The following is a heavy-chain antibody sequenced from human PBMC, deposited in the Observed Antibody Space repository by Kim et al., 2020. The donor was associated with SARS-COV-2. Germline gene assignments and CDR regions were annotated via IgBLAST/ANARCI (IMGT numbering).Heavy chain of an antibody. Sequence: YEAGDVKGRFTISRDNSKNTLDLQMNSRRAEDTAVYYCARGAAAAGTLAYWGQGTLVTVSS. V-gene: IGHV3-30*07. D-gene: IGHD6-13*01. CDR3: ARGAAAAGTLAY. J-gene: IGHJ4*02.